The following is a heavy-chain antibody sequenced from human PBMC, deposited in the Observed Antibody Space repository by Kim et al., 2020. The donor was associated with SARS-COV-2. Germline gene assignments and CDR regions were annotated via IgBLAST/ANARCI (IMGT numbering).Heavy chain of an antibody. CDR1: GFIFSSYA. V-gene: IGHV3-23*01. Sequence: GGSLRLSCAASGFIFSSYAMNWVRQAPGKGLEWVASISGSSDSTHYADSVKGRFTISRDNSRSTLYLQMKSLRDEDTAVYYCAKDLECAAGDPGVVLACDYGQYGMDVWGQGTTVTVSS. CDR3: AKDLECAAGDPGVVLACDYGQYGMDV. J-gene: IGHJ6*02. D-gene: IGHD3-10*01. CDR2: ISGSSDST.